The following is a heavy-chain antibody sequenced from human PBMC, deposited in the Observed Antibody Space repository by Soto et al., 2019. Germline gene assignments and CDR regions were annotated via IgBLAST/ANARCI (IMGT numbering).Heavy chain of an antibody. CDR2: ISWDGGST. Sequence: PGGSLRLSCAASGFTFSSYTMHWVRQAPGKGLEWVSLISWDGGSTYYADSVKGRFTISRGNSKNSLYLQMNSLRTEDTALYYCAKGLDYGGNYNYYYYGMDVWGQGTTVTVSS. CDR3: AKGLDYGGNYNYYYYGMDV. CDR1: GFTFSSYT. D-gene: IGHD4-17*01. V-gene: IGHV3-43*01. J-gene: IGHJ6*02.